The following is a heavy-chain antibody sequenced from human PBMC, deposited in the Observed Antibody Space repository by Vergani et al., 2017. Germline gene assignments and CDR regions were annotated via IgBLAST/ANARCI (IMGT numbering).Heavy chain of an antibody. V-gene: IGHV4-31*03. D-gene: IGHD3-10*01. CDR3: ARGLLVRGAIKSYYYDGMDV. Sequence: QVQLQESGPGLVKPSQTLSLTCTVSGGSISSGGYYWSWIRQHPGKGLEWSGYIYYSGSTYYNQSLQSRVTISVDTSKNQFSLQLSSVTDADTAVYYCARGLLVRGAIKSYYYDGMDVWGQGTTVTVSS. CDR1: GGSISSGGYY. CDR2: IYYSGST. J-gene: IGHJ6*02.